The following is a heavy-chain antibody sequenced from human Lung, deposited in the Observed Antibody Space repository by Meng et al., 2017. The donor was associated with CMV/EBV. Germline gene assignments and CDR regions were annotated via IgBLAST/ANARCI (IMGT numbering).Heavy chain of an antibody. D-gene: IGHD2-2*01. J-gene: IGHJ6*01. Sequence: GESLKISCAASGFTVRNNYMSWVRQAPGKGLEWVSVIYSDGYTYYADSVKGRFTIPRDNSKDTLYLQMNSLRAEDTAVYYCAREGYCSSTTCSSYYYYGMDVWGQGTTVTVSS. CDR3: AREGYCSSTTCSSYYYYGMDV. V-gene: IGHV3-53*01. CDR2: IYSDGYT. CDR1: GFTVRNNY.